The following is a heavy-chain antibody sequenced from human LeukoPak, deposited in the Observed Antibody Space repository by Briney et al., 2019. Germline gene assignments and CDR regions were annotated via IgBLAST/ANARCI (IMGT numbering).Heavy chain of an antibody. Sequence: GGSLRLSCAASGFTFSNYEMNWVRQAPGKGLEWVSYISSSASTIYYADSVKGRLPISRDNAKNSLYLQKHSLRAEDTAVYYCARDGRLYCSGGRCYPVDYWGQGSLVTVSS. D-gene: IGHD2-15*01. V-gene: IGHV3-48*03. CDR2: ISSSASTI. CDR1: GFTFSNYE. J-gene: IGHJ4*02. CDR3: ARDGRLYCSGGRCYPVDY.